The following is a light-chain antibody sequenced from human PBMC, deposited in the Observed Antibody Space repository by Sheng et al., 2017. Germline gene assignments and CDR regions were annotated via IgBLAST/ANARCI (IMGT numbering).Light chain of an antibody. CDR1: QDISDW. V-gene: IGKV1-5*03. Sequence: DIQMTQSPSTLSASVGDRVTITCRSSQDISDWLAWYQQKPGKAPKLVIYKAFRLESGVPSRFIGSGSGTEFSLTITSLQPDDFATYYCQQYDSEITFGQGTRLEIK. J-gene: IGKJ5*01. CDR3: QQYDSEIT. CDR2: KAF.